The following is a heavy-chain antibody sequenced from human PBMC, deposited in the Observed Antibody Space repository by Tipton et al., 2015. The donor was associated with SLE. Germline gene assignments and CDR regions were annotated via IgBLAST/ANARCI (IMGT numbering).Heavy chain of an antibody. CDR3: AKDSDRTSIPFASDY. CDR2: IRFDGNNK. CDR1: GFTFSAYG. D-gene: IGHD1-7*01. V-gene: IGHV3-30*02. J-gene: IGHJ4*02. Sequence: PLRLSCVASGFTFSAYGMHWVRQAPGKGLEWLGFIRFDGNNKLYGDSVKGRITISRDNSKDTLYLEMHTLRVEDTAVYYCAKDSDRTSIPFASDYWGQGTLVSVSS.